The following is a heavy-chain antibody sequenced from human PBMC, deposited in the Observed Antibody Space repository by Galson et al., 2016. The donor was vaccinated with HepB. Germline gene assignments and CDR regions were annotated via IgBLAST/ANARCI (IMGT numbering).Heavy chain of an antibody. D-gene: IGHD2-2*01. Sequence: SVKVSCKASGDTFNTDAISWVRQAPGQGLEWMGAIIPDSGPPNYGLKFQGRLTITAETSTNTAYMELTSLRSDDTAVYYCARGYQDLSAFDVWGQGTMVTVSS. CDR3: ARGYQDLSAFDV. V-gene: IGHV1-69*06. CDR2: IIPDSGPP. J-gene: IGHJ3*01. CDR1: GDTFNTDA.